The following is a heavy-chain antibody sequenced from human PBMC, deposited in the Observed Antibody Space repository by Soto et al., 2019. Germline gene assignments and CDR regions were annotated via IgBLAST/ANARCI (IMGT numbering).Heavy chain of an antibody. CDR3: ARDRADSSGSSFDY. CDR2: ISYDGSNK. CDR1: GFTFSSYA. V-gene: IGHV3-30-3*01. D-gene: IGHD3-22*01. Sequence: QVQLVESGGGVVQPGRSLRLSCAASGFTFSSYAMHCVRQAPGKGLEWVAVISYDGSNKYYADSVKGRFTISRDNSKNTLYLQMNSLRAEDTAVYYCARDRADSSGSSFDYWGQGTLVTVSS. J-gene: IGHJ4*02.